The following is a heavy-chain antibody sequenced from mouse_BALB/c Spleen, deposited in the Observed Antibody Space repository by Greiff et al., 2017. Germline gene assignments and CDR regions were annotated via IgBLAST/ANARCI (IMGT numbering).Heavy chain of an antibody. J-gene: IGHJ1*01. CDR2: ISYSGST. CDR1: GYSITSDYA. V-gene: IGHV3-2*02. D-gene: IGHD1-1*01. CDR3: ARSLLRYHWYFDV. Sequence: EVHLVESGPGLVKPSQSLSLTCTVTGYSITSDYAWNWIRQFPGNKLEWMGYISYSGSTSYNPSLKSRISITRDTSKNQFFLQLNSVTTEDTATYYCARSLLRYHWYFDVWGAGTTVTVSS.